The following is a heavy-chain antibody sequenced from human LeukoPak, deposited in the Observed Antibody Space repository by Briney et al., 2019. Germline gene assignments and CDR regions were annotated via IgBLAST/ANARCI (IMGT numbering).Heavy chain of an antibody. D-gene: IGHD4-23*01. V-gene: IGHV3-23*01. CDR2: IGSSGGST. CDR1: GFTFNNYP. CDR3: AKDPSDYVGAFDI. Sequence: GGSLRLSCAASGFTFNNYPMSWVRQAPGKGLECVSVIGSSGGSTHYADSVKGRFTISRDNSRNTLSLQMNSLRAEDTAVYYCAKDPSDYVGAFDIWGQGTMVSVSS. J-gene: IGHJ3*02.